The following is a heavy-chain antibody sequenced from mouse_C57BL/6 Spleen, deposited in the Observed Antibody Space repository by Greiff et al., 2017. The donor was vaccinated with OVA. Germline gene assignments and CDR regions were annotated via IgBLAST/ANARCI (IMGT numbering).Heavy chain of an antibody. Sequence: QVQLQQPGAELVRPGTSVKLSCKASGYTFTSYWMHWVKQRPGQGLEWIGVIDPSDSYTNYNQKFKGKATLTVDTSSSTAYMQLSSLTSEDSAVYYCASSGTQTSWYFDVWGTGTTVTVSS. CDR2: IDPSDSYT. J-gene: IGHJ1*03. CDR1: GYTFTSYW. CDR3: ASSGTQTSWYFDV. V-gene: IGHV1-59*01. D-gene: IGHD4-1*01.